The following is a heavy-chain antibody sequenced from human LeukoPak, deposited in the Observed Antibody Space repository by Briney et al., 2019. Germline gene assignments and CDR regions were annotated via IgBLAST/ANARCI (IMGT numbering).Heavy chain of an antibody. D-gene: IGHD6-6*01. V-gene: IGHV3-30*04. Sequence: GGSLRLSCAASGFTFSSYAMHWVRQAPGKGLEWVAVISFDGRNTYYADSVKGRFTISRDDSKKTLYLQMNSLRAEDTAVYYCARHLLDSLVAFDIWGQGTRVTVSS. CDR1: GFTFSSYA. CDR3: ARHLLDSLVAFDI. CDR2: ISFDGRNT. J-gene: IGHJ3*02.